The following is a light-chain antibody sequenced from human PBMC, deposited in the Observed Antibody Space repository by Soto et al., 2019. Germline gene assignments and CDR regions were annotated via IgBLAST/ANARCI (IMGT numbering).Light chain of an antibody. J-gene: IGLJ1*01. CDR2: EVN. CDR3: NSYAGSNSFV. V-gene: IGLV2-8*01. Sequence: QSVLTQPASVSGSPGQSITISCTGTSRDIGGYNYVSWYQQHPGKAPKLVIFEVNKRPSGVPDRFSGSKSGNTASLTVSGLQTEDEADYYCNSYAGSNSFVFGTGTKVTVL. CDR1: SRDIGGYNY.